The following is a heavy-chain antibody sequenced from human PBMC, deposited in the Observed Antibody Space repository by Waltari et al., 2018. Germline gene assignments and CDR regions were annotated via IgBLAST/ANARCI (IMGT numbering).Heavy chain of an antibody. D-gene: IGHD1-26*01. J-gene: IGHJ4*02. CDR3: ARHQVGGRDFEY. CDR2: IYQSWST. CDR1: GYFISSGYY. Sequence: QVQLHESGPGLVKSSETLSLTCAVSGYFISSGYYWGWIRQPPGKGLEWIGTIYQSWSTYYNPSLKSRITISLDTSKNQFSLKLNSVTAADTAVYYCARHQVGGRDFEYWGQGTLVTVSS. V-gene: IGHV4-38-2*01.